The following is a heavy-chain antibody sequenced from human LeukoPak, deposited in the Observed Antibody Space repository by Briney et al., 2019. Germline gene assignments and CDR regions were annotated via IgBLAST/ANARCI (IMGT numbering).Heavy chain of an antibody. CDR1: GGSISSGGYY. CDR3: ARVVATITSRWDWFDP. CDR2: IYYSGST. Sequence: SETLSLTCTVSGGSISSGGYYWRWVRQHPGKGLEWIGYIYYSGSTYYNPSLKSRVTISVDTSKNQFSLKLSSVTAADTAVYYCARVVATITSRWDWFDPWGQGTLVTVSS. V-gene: IGHV4-31*03. D-gene: IGHD5-12*01. J-gene: IGHJ5*02.